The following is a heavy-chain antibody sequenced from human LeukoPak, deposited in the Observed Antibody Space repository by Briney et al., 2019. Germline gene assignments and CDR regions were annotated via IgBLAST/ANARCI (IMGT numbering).Heavy chain of an antibody. J-gene: IGHJ4*02. CDR2: IIPIFGIA. D-gene: IGHD6-6*01. CDR3: AREPYSISSRYFDY. CDR1: GGAFSTYA. Sequence: ASVKVSCKASGGAFSTYALSWVRQAPGQGLEWMGRIIPIFGIANYAQKLQGRVTITADRYTSTTYMELSSLRSEDTAVYYCAREPYSISSRYFDYWGQGTLVTVSS. V-gene: IGHV1-69*04.